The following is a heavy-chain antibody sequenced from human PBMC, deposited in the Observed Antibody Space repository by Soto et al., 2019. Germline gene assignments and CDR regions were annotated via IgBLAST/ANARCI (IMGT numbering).Heavy chain of an antibody. D-gene: IGHD5-18*01. Sequence: QVQLVQSGAEVKKPGASVKVSCKASGYTFTTYYMHWVRQAPGQGLEWMGIINPSGGSTSYAQNXXXXXXXXXXXXXXXXXXXXXXXXXXXXXXXXCXXXXXXXYSSPVDYWGQGTLVTVAS. CDR1: GYTFTTYY. CDR3: XXXXXXXYSSPVDY. CDR2: INPSGGST. J-gene: IGHJ4*02. V-gene: IGHV1-46*01.